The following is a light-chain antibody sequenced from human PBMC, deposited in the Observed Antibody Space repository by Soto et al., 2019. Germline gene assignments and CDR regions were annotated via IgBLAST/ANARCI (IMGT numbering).Light chain of an antibody. CDR3: QQSYSMLT. V-gene: IGKV1-39*01. J-gene: IGKJ4*01. CDR1: QDISNY. CDR2: AAS. Sequence: DIQMTQSPSSLSASVGDRVTITCQASQDISNYLNWYQQKPGKAPNLLIYAASTLQSGVPSRFSGSGSGTDFTLTISSLQPEDFATYYCQQSYSMLTFGGGTKVDIK.